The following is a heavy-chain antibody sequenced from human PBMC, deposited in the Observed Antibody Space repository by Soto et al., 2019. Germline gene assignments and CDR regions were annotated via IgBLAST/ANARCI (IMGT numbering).Heavy chain of an antibody. Sequence: SVKVSCKASGGTFSSYAISWVRQAPGQGLEWMGGIIPIFGTANYAQKFQGRVTITADKSTSTAYMELSSLRSEDTAVYYCARDGYTAMVSPLYNWFDPWGQGTLVTVSS. CDR2: IIPIFGTA. CDR1: GGTFSSYA. V-gene: IGHV1-69*06. J-gene: IGHJ5*02. CDR3: ARDGYTAMVSPLYNWFDP. D-gene: IGHD5-18*01.